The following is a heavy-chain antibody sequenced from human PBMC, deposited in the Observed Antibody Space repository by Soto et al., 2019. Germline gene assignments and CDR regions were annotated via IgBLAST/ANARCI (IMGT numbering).Heavy chain of an antibody. CDR3: ARYGAYYDRPPNALYI. V-gene: IGHV4-61*01. D-gene: IGHD3-22*01. Sequence: QVQLQESGPGLVKPSETLSLTCTVSGGSVSSGSYYWSWIRQPPGKGLEWIGYIYYSGSTNYHAPLKSRVTISVDTSKNQFSLKLSSVTAADTAVYYWARYGAYYDRPPNALYIWGQGTMGIVSS. CDR2: IYYSGST. J-gene: IGHJ3*02. CDR1: GGSVSSGSYY.